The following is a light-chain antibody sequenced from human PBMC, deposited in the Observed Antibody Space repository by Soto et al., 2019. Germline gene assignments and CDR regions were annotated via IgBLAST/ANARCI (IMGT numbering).Light chain of an antibody. V-gene: IGLV2-23*02. CDR3: CSYAGSTTHYV. CDR2: EVN. Sequence: QSVLPQPAALSGSTGQSITISCTGTSSDVGYYNLVSWYQQHPGKAPKLIIYEVNKRPSGFSNRFSGSKSGNTASLTISGLQAEDEADYYCCSYAGSTTHYVFGTGTKVTVL. J-gene: IGLJ1*01. CDR1: SSDVGYYNL.